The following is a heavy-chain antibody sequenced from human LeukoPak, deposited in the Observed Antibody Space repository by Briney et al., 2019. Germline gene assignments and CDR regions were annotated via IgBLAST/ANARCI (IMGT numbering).Heavy chain of an antibody. J-gene: IGHJ6*03. CDR2: ISSSSSYI. CDR1: GFTFSASD. Sequence: PGGSLRLSCAASGFTFSASDMNWVRQTPGKGLEWVSSISSSSSYIYYADSVKGRFSISRDNAKKSLYLQMNSLRAEDTAVYYCARDPYSGGYGSFYYYYMDVWGKGTTVTISS. D-gene: IGHD1-26*01. V-gene: IGHV3-21*01. CDR3: ARDPYSGGYGSFYYYYMDV.